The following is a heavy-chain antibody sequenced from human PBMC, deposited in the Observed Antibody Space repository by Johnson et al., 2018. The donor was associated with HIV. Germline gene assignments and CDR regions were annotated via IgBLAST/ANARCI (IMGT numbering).Heavy chain of an antibody. CDR3: AKEDYYGSGSYDAFDI. CDR1: GFTFSIYG. Sequence: QVQLVESGGGVVQPGRSLRLSCAASGFTFSIYGMHWVRQAPGKGLEWVAFIRYDGSNKYYADSVKGRFTISRDNSKNTLYLQMNSLRAEDTAVYYCAKEDYYGSGSYDAFDIWGQGTMVTVSS. CDR2: IRYDGSNK. V-gene: IGHV3-30*02. J-gene: IGHJ3*02. D-gene: IGHD3-10*01.